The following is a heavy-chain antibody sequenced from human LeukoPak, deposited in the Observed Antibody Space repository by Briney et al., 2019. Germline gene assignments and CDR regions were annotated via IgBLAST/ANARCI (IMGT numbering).Heavy chain of an antibody. CDR1: GFTFSSYA. J-gene: IGHJ6*02. V-gene: IGHV3-23*01. CDR3: AKEYAIPDIIVVVPAAMDV. Sequence: GGSLRLSCAASGFTFSSYAKSWVRQAPGKGLEWVSAISGSGGSTYYADSVKGRFTITRDNSKNTLYLQMNSLRAEDTAVYYCAKEYAIPDIIVVVPAAMDVWGQGTTVTVSS. D-gene: IGHD2-2*01. CDR2: ISGSGGST.